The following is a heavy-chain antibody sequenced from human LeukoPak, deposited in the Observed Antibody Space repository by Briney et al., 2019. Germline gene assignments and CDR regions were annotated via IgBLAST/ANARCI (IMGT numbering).Heavy chain of an antibody. CDR2: ISWNSGSI. V-gene: IGHV3-9*01. Sequence: GGSLRLSCAASGFTFDDYAMHWVRQAPGKGLEWVSGISWNSGSIGYADSVKGRFTISRDNAKNSLYLQMNSLRAEDTALYYCAKEGIRGSYYYFDYWGQGTLVTVSS. D-gene: IGHD1-26*01. CDR1: GFTFDDYA. J-gene: IGHJ4*02. CDR3: AKEGIRGSYYYFDY.